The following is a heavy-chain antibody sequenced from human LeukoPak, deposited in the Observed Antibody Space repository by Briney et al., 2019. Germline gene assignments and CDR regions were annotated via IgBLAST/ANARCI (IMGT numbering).Heavy chain of an antibody. CDR1: GGSISGSAYY. Sequence: SETLSLTCTVSGGSISGSAYYWGWIRQPPGKGLEWIGSIYYTGTMYYNPSSGTTYYNPSLESRVTISVDTSKNQFSLKLTSVTAADTAVYYCARVNPGIVVAMGFFDYWGQGTLVTVSS. J-gene: IGHJ4*02. CDR3: ARVNPGIVVAMGFFDY. D-gene: IGHD2-21*01. CDR2: IYYTGTMYYNPSSGTT. V-gene: IGHV4-39*07.